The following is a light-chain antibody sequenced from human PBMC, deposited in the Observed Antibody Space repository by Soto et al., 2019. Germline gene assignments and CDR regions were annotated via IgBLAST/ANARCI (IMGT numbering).Light chain of an antibody. CDR3: QSYDNSLRGPVV. J-gene: IGLJ3*02. CDR1: SSNIGANYD. Sequence: QSVLTQPPSVSGAPGQRVTISCTGSSSNIGANYDVHWYQVLPGTAPKLLIYANTNRPSGVPDRFSGSKSGTSASLAITGRQEEDEDDYYCQSYDNSLRGPVVFGGGTKVTVL. CDR2: ANT. V-gene: IGLV1-40*01.